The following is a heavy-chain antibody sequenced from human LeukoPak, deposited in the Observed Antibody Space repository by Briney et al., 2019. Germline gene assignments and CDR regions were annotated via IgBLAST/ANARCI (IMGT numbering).Heavy chain of an antibody. J-gene: IGHJ4*02. CDR3: ARREAAAGTETRIFDY. CDR1: GYTFTSYG. CDR2: MNPNSGNT. Sequence: ASVKVSCKASGYTFTSYGINWVRQATGQGLEWMGWMNPNSGNTGYAQKFQGRVTMTRNTSISTAYMELSSLRSEDTAVYYCARREAAAGTETRIFDYWGQGTLVTVSS. D-gene: IGHD6-13*01. V-gene: IGHV1-8*01.